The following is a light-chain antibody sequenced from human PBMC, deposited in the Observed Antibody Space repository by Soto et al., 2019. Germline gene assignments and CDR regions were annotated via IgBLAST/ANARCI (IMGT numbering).Light chain of an antibody. V-gene: IGLV2-14*01. CDR2: DVS. J-gene: IGLJ1*01. Sequence: QSVLTQPASVSGSPGQSITISCTGTSSDVGGYNYVSWYQQHPGKAPKLMIYDVSNRPSGVSNRFSGSKSGNTASLTISGLQAEDEAVYYSRSYTSSTTRVFGTGPKVTVL. CDR3: RSYTSSTTRV. CDR1: SSDVGGYNY.